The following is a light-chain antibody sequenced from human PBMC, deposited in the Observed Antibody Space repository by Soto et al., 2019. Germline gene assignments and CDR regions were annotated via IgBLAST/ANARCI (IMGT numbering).Light chain of an antibody. CDR1: QSIGLA. J-gene: IGKJ1*01. CDR3: QQHTDDPPCT. CDR2: DAS. Sequence: EIVLTQSPATLSLSPGERATLSCRASQSIGLAIAWYQHKPGQPPRLLIFDASQRATGIPARLRGSGSGTDFTLSISGLEPDDFAVYYCQQHTDDPPCTVAQGTKVDSK. V-gene: IGKV3-11*01.